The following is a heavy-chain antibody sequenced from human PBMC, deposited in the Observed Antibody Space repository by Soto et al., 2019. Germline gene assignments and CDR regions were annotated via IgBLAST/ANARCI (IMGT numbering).Heavy chain of an antibody. CDR3: ITDPYYDFWCGYHFDY. CDR2: IRNKTDGGTT. D-gene: IGHD3-3*01. Sequence: PGGSLRLSCAASGFSFSKAWMSWVRLTPGKSLEWVARIRNKTDGGTTDYPAPVRGRFTISRDDSRSTLYLQMNSLKTEDTAVYYCITDPYYDFWCGYHFDYWGQGTLVTVSS. J-gene: IGHJ4*02. CDR1: GFSFSKAW. V-gene: IGHV3-15*01.